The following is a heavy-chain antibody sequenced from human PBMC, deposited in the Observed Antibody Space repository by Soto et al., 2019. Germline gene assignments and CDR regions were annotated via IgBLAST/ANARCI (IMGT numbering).Heavy chain of an antibody. J-gene: IGHJ6*03. CDR2: MNPNSGNT. Sequence: ASVKVSCKASGYTFTSYDLNWVRPATGQGLEWMGWMNPNSGNTGYAQKFQGRVTMTRNTSISTAYMELSSLRSEDTAVYYCARGVMGEYYYYMDVWGKGTTVTVSS. CDR3: ARGVMGEYYYYMDV. D-gene: IGHD3-16*01. V-gene: IGHV1-8*01. CDR1: GYTFTSYD.